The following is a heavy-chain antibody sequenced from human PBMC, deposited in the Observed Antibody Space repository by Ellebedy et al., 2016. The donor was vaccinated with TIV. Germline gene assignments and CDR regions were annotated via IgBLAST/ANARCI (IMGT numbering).Heavy chain of an antibody. Sequence: GESLKISXAASGFAFGGSGMSWVRQAPGKGLEWVSSISAFNGSTNYADSVKGRFTISRDKSQNMLYLQMNSLRAEDTAVYYCVRYARLADYWGQGTLVTVSS. CDR2: ISAFNGST. CDR1: GFAFGGSG. J-gene: IGHJ4*02. CDR3: VRYARLADY. D-gene: IGHD2-8*01. V-gene: IGHV3-23*01.